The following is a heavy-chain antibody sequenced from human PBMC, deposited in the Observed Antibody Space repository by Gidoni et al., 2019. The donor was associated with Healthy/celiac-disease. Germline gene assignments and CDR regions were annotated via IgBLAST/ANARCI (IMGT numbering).Heavy chain of an antibody. CDR2: ISFASHL. CDR1: GFTFSACG. D-gene: IGHD3-16*01. Sequence: EVQLVESGGGLVRPGESLRLSCAASGFTFSACGMTWVRQAPGKGLEWVSTISFASHLFYADSVKGRFTISRDNAKNSVYLQMDSLRLEDTAVYYCATDYDAWARDSWGQGTLVTVSS. V-gene: IGHV3-21*02. CDR3: ATDYDAWARDS. J-gene: IGHJ5*01.